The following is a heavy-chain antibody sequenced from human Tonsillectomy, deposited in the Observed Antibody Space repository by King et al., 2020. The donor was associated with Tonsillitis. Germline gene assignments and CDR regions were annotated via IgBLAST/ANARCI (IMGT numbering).Heavy chain of an antibody. CDR1: GDSFRSSY. D-gene: IGHD5-18*01. Sequence: QLQESGPGLVKPSETLSLTCTVSGDSFRSSYWSWLRQPPGKGLEWIGCIYYTGNTHYNPSLKSRVTISVDTSKNQFSLRVASVTAADTAVYYCASGPGSTYGRYDDYWGQGSLVTVSS. CDR2: IYYTGNT. CDR3: ASGPGSTYGRYDDY. V-gene: IGHV4-59*01. J-gene: IGHJ4*02.